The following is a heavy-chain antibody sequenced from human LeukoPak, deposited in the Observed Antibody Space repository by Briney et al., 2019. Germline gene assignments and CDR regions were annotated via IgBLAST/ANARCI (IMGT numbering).Heavy chain of an antibody. D-gene: IGHD6-13*01. CDR2: MNPNSGNT. J-gene: IGHJ4*02. CDR1: GGTFSSYA. CDR3: ARDRSSSWLYFDY. Sequence: ASVKVSCKASGGTFSSYAISWVRQATGQGLEWMGWMNPNSGNTGYAQKFQGRVTMTRNTSISTAYMELNSLRAKDTAVYYCARDRSSSWLYFDYWGQGTLVTVPS. V-gene: IGHV1-8*02.